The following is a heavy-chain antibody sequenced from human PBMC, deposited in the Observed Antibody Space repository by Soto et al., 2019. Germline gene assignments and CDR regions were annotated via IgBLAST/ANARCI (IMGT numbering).Heavy chain of an antibody. CDR2: IYYRGST. CDR1: GGSLSGYY. D-gene: IGHD6-13*01. Sequence: QVQLQESGPGLVKPSDTLSLTCTVSGGSLSGYYWSWIRQPPGKGLDYIGSIYYRGSTNYNPSLQCRVTISVDTPRNQFSLQANSVTAADTAVYYGARQQLLPFFSALDGWGQGTPVTFSS. CDR3: ARQQLLPFFSALDG. V-gene: IGHV4-59*07. J-gene: IGHJ6*02.